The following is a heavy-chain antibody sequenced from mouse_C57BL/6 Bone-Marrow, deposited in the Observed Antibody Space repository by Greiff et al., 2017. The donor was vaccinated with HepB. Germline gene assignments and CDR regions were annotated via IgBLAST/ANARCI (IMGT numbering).Heavy chain of an antibody. CDR2: IYPGSGST. CDR1: GYTFTSYW. Sequence: VQLQQPGAELVKPGASVKMSCKASGYTFTSYWITWVKQRPGQGLEWIGDIYPGSGSTNYNEKFKSKATLTVDTSSSTAYMQLSSLTSEDSAVYYCARERYGNYDAMDYWGQGTSVTVSS. J-gene: IGHJ4*01. CDR3: ARERYGNYDAMDY. D-gene: IGHD2-10*02. V-gene: IGHV1-55*01.